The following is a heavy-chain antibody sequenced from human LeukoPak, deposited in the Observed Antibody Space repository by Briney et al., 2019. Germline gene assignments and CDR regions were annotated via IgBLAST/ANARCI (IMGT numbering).Heavy chain of an antibody. J-gene: IGHJ5*02. D-gene: IGHD3-3*01. CDR2: IYHSGST. CDR3: ARGGGYDFWSGYYGGRYNWFDP. Sequence: SETLSLTCAVSGGSISSGGYSWSWIRQPPGKGLEWIGYIYHSGSTYYNPSLKSRVTISVDTSKNQFSLKLSSVTAADTAVYYCARGGGYDFWSGYYGGRYNWFDPWGQGTLVTVSS. V-gene: IGHV4-30-2*01. CDR1: GGSISSGGYS.